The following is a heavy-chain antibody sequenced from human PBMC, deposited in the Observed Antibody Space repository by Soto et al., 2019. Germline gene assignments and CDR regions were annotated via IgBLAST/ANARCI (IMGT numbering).Heavy chain of an antibody. D-gene: IGHD6-13*01. J-gene: IGHJ6*02. CDR1: GGTFSSYA. Sequence: QVQLVQSGAEVKKPGSSVKVSCKASGGTFSSYAISWVRQSPGQGLEWMGGIIPICGTANYAQKFQGRVTITADKPTSTAYMELISLRSEDTAVYYCARAEQPDHQNYYYYYGMDVWGQGTTVTVSS. CDR3: ARAEQPDHQNYYYYYGMDV. V-gene: IGHV1-69*06. CDR2: IIPICGTA.